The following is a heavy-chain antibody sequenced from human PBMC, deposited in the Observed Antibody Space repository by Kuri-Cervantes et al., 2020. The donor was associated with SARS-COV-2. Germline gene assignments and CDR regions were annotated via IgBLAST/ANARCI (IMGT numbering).Heavy chain of an antibody. V-gene: IGHV3-30*03. CDR3: ARALVVTDAFDI. D-gene: IGHD3-22*01. Sequence: GESLKISCAASGFTFSSYGMHWVRQAPGKGLEWVSVISSDGINTYYADSVKGRFTISRDNSKNTLYLQMNSLRAEDTAVYYCARALVVTDAFDIWGQGTMVTVSS. J-gene: IGHJ3*02. CDR2: ISSDGINT. CDR1: GFTFSSYG.